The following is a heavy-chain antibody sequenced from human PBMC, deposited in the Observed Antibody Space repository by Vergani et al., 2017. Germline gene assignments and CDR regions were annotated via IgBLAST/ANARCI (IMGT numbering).Heavy chain of an antibody. CDR3: VRTARLLAL. J-gene: IGHJ1*01. Sequence: QVRLVESGGGLGKPGGSLRLSCAASVFTLSIHYMSWTRQTPGKGLEWVSYIIGSGSSLNYVDSVKARFTISRDNAQSSLFLQMNNLRAEDAAVYYCVRTARLLALWGKGTLVTVSS. CDR1: VFTLSIHY. CDR2: IIGSGSSL. D-gene: IGHD6-6*01. V-gene: IGHV3-11*01.